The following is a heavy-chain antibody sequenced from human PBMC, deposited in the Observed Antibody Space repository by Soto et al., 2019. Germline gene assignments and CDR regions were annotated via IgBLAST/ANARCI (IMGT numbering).Heavy chain of an antibody. CDR3: ARAVAVPADFDY. D-gene: IGHD6-19*01. CDR1: GGSLSSGNYY. Sequence: SETLSLTWTVSGGSLSSGNYYWSLIRQPPGKGLEWIGFISYSGSTYYSTSLKSRVTISVDTSKSQFSLNLSFVTAADTAVYYCARAVAVPADFDYWGQGTLVTVSS. V-gene: IGHV4-30-4*01. CDR2: ISYSGST. J-gene: IGHJ4*02.